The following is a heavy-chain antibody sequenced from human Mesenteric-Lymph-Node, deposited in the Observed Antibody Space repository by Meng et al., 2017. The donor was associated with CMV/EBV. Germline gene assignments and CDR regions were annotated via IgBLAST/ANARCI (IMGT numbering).Heavy chain of an antibody. CDR3: ARVTQLWTYYYGMDV. D-gene: IGHD5-18*01. CDR2: ISSSRYI. V-gene: IGHV3-69-1*01. J-gene: IGHJ6*02. CDR1: GFIFSSYY. Sequence: GESLKISCAASGFIFSSYYMNWVRQAPGKGLEWVSTISSSRYIYYADSVKGRFTISRDNAKNSLYLQMNSLRAEDTAVYYCARVTQLWTYYYGMDVWGQGTTVTVSS.